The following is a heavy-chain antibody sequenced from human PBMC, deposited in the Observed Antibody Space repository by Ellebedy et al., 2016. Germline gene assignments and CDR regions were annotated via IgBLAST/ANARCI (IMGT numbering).Heavy chain of an antibody. D-gene: IGHD6-19*01. J-gene: IGHJ4*02. CDR1: GGTFSSYA. V-gene: IGHV1-46*01. Sequence: ASVKVSXXASGGTFSSYATSWVRQAPGQGLEWMGIINPSGGSTSYAQKFQGRVTMTRDTSTSTVYMELSSLRSEDTAVYYCAGGWSLPDYWGQGTLVTVSS. CDR2: INPSGGST. CDR3: AGGWSLPDY.